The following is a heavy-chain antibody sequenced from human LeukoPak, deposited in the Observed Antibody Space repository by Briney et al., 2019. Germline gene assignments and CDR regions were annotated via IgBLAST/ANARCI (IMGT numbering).Heavy chain of an antibody. D-gene: IGHD6-13*01. J-gene: IGHJ4*02. CDR2: ISNFGTYI. V-gene: IGHV3-21*01. Sequence: GGSLRLSCAASGFTFSNYNINWVRQAPGKGLEWVSSISNFGTYIYYADSVKGRFTISRDNAKNSLFLQMNTLRAEDTAVYYCARLIAAPGNGGFYFDYWGQGTLVTVSS. CDR3: ARLIAAPGNGGFYFDY. CDR1: GFTFSNYN.